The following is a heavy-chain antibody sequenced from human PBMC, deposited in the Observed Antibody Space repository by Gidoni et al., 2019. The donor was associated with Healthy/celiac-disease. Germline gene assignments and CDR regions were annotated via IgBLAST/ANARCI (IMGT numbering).Heavy chain of an antibody. CDR3: AKDIGGGAPDY. CDR2: ISWNSGSI. Sequence: EVQLVESGGGLVQPGRSLRLSCAASGFTFDDYAMHWVRQAPGKGLEWVSGISWNSGSIGYADSVKGRFTISRDNATNSLYLQMNSLRAEDTALYYCAKDIGGGAPDYWGQGTLVTVSS. V-gene: IGHV3-9*01. J-gene: IGHJ4*02. D-gene: IGHD3-16*01. CDR1: GFTFDDYA.